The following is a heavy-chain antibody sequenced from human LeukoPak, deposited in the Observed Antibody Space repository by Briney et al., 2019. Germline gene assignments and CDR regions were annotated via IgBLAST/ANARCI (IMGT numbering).Heavy chain of an antibody. CDR3: SSTRLGYSGGWH. CDR1: GGSISSDYS. Sequence: SETLSLTCTVSGGSISSDYSWGWIRQPPGKGLKWIGNIYYGGTTYYNSSLKSRVTISGDTSKNQISLKLSSVTASDTSIYYCSSTRLGYSGGWHWGQGTLVTVSS. J-gene: IGHJ4*02. CDR2: IYYGGTT. V-gene: IGHV4-39*01. D-gene: IGHD6-19*01.